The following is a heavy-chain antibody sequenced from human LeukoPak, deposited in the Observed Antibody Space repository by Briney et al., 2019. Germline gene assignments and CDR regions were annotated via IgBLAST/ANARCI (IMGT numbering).Heavy chain of an antibody. J-gene: IGHJ4*02. CDR3: AKDWKFYYVSGSFFPDN. V-gene: IGHV3-30-3*01. CDR1: GFAFSSYA. D-gene: IGHD3-10*01. Sequence: PGGSLRLSCAASGFAFSSYAVHWVRQAPGKGLECVAVISHDGSKKYYADFVKGRFTISRDNSKNTLYLHMNSLIPEDTAVYFCAKDWKFYYVSGSFFPDNWGQGTLVTVS. CDR2: ISHDGSKK.